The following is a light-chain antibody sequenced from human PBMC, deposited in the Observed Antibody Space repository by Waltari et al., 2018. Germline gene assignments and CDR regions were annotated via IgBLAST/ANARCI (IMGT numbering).Light chain of an antibody. CDR3: CSYAGNYVWV. Sequence: QSALTQPAAVSAPPGQPVTTSCTGASRDCGRYAAAPRYQQHPGNAPKLVLSDVSKRPAGVSDRFSGSKSGDTASLTISGLQFEDEADYYCCSYAGNYVWVFGGGTRLTVL. CDR2: DVS. V-gene: IGLV2-23*02. J-gene: IGLJ3*02. CDR1: SRDCGRYAA.